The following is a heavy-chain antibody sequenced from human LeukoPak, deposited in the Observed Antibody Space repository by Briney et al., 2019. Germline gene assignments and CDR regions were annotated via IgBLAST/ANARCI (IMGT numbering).Heavy chain of an antibody. J-gene: IGHJ4*02. CDR2: ISYDGSNK. Sequence: GGSLRLSYAASGFTFSSYGMHWVRQAPGKGLEWVAVISYDGSNKYYADSVKGRFTISRDNSKNTLYLQMNSLRAEDTAVYYCAKESWYEVYFDYWGQGTLVTVSS. V-gene: IGHV3-30*18. CDR1: GFTFSSYG. D-gene: IGHD6-13*01. CDR3: AKESWYEVYFDY.